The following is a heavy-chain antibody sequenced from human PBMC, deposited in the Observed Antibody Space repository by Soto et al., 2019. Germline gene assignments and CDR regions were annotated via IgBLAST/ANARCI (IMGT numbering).Heavy chain of an antibody. CDR1: GGSISSYY. J-gene: IGHJ3*02. D-gene: IGHD7-27*01. V-gene: IGHV4-59*08. CDR3: ASLWGYDAFDI. CDR2: IYYSGST. Sequence: QVQLQESGPGLVKPSETLSLTCTVSGGSISSYYWSWIRQPPGKGLEWIGYIYYSGSTNYNPSLKSRVTISVDTSKNQFSLKLSSVTAADTAVYYCASLWGYDAFDIWGQGTMVTVSS.